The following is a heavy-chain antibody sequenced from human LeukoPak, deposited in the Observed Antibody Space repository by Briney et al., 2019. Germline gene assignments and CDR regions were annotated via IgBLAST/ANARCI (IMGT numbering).Heavy chain of an antibody. J-gene: IGHJ4*02. CDR3: AREEIAAAGMWESYFDY. CDR2: ISYDGSNK. V-gene: IGHV3-30-3*01. Sequence: GGSLRLSCAASGFTFSSYAMHWVRQAPGKGLEWVAVISYDGSNKYYADSVKGRFTISRDNSKNTLYLQMNSLRAEDTAVYYCAREEIAAAGMWESYFDYWGQGTLVTVSS. CDR1: GFTFSSYA. D-gene: IGHD6-13*01.